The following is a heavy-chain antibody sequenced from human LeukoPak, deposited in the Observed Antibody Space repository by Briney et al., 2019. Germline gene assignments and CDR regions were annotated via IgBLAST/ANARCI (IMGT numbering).Heavy chain of an antibody. CDR3: AREDSSSWFEVRDYYGMDV. Sequence: GGSLRLSCAASGFTFSSYSMNWVRQAPGKGLEWVSSISSSSSYIYYADSVKGRFTISRDNAKNSLYLQMNSLRAGDTAVYYCAREDSSSWFEVRDYYGMDVWGQGTTVTVSS. CDR2: ISSSSSYI. D-gene: IGHD6-13*01. J-gene: IGHJ6*02. CDR1: GFTFSSYS. V-gene: IGHV3-21*01.